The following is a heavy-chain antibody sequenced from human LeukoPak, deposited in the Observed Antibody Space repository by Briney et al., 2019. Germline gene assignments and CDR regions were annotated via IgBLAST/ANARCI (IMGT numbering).Heavy chain of an antibody. CDR3: ARVRGGIAAAGFFYYMDV. Sequence: GGTLRLSCAASGFTFNNYGMSWVRQAPGKGLEWVSAISGSGVGTYYADSVKGRFTISRDNSKNTLYLQMNSLRAEDTALYYCARVRGGIAAAGFFYYMDVWGKGTTVTVSS. CDR2: ISGSGVGT. CDR1: GFTFNNYG. V-gene: IGHV3-23*01. J-gene: IGHJ6*03. D-gene: IGHD6-13*01.